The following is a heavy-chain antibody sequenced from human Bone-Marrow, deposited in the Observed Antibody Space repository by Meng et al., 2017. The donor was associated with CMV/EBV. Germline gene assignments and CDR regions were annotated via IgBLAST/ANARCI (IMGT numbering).Heavy chain of an antibody. CDR1: GGSFSGYY. Sequence: SQTLSLTCAVYGGSFSGYYWSWIRQPPGKGREWIGEINHSGSTNYNPSLKSRVTISVDTSKNQFSLKLSSVSAADTAVYYCASNRIVVVPAAMDYYYYYGMDVWGQGTTVTGSS. CDR2: INHSGST. D-gene: IGHD2-2*01. J-gene: IGHJ6*02. CDR3: ASNRIVVVPAAMDYYYYYGMDV. V-gene: IGHV4-34*01.